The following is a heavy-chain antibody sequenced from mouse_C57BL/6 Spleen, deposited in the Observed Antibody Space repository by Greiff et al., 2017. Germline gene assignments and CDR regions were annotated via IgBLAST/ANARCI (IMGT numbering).Heavy chain of an antibody. Sequence: QVQLKQPGAELVKPGASVKLSCKASGYTFTSYWMHWVKQRPGQGLEWIGMIHPNSGSTNYNEKFKSKATLTVDKSSSTAYMQLSSLTSEDSAVYYCARSGRGYFDYWGQGTTLTVSS. CDR3: ARSGRGYFDY. CDR1: GYTFTSYW. V-gene: IGHV1-64*01. D-gene: IGHD3-1*01. J-gene: IGHJ2*01. CDR2: IHPNSGST.